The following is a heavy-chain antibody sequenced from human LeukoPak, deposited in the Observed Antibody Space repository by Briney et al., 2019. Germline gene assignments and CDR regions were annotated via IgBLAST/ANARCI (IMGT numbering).Heavy chain of an antibody. V-gene: IGHV4-4*07. CDR2: IYDNGGT. J-gene: IGHJ5*02. D-gene: IGHD5-18*01. CDR1: GASMKSHY. Sequence: PSETLSLTCTVSGASMKSHYWSWLRQSAEKGLEWIGRIYDNGGTDYNPSLQSRVAAFRDMSRNQVLLNLTSVTAADTAVYFCAKVVRGYFDPWGQGISVIVSS. CDR3: AKVVRGYFDP.